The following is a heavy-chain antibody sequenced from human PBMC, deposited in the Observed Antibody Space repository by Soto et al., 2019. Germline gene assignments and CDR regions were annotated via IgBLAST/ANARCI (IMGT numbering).Heavy chain of an antibody. CDR1: GGSISSGDYY. D-gene: IGHD6-6*01. Sequence: SETLSLTCTVSGGSISSGDYYWSWIRQPPGKGLEWIGYIYYSGSTYYNPSLKSRVTISVDTSKNQFSLKLSSVTAADTAVYYCARTVVSSSEFFDYWGQGTRVTVSS. V-gene: IGHV4-30-4*01. CDR3: ARTVVSSSEFFDY. CDR2: IYYSGST. J-gene: IGHJ4*02.